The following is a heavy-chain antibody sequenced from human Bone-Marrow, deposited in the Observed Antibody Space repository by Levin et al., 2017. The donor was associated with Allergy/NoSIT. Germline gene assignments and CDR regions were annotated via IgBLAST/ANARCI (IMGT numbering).Heavy chain of an antibody. J-gene: IGHJ5*02. CDR3: ASSLFDFWSGYYFAH. D-gene: IGHD3-3*01. V-gene: IGHV4-61*01. CDR1: GGSVKSDIYY. CDR2: MYYSGNANST. Sequence: PSETLSLTCTVSGGSVKSDIYYWSWIRQPPGKGLEWIGFMYYSGNANSTNSNPSLKSRVTMSVDTSKNQFSLKLSSATAADTAVYYCASSLFDFWSGYYFAHWGLGTLVTVSS.